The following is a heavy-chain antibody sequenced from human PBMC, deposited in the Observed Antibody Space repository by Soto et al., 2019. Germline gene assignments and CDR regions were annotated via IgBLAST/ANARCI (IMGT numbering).Heavy chain of an antibody. CDR3: AREGGFDWFYP. Sequence: PGGSLRLSCAASGFTFSDYEMNWVRQAPGKGLEWVSYISLSGTTIHYADSLKGRFTISRDNAKNSVYLQMNSLIVEDTAIYYCAREGGFDWFYPWGQGTLVTVSS. CDR1: GFTFSDYE. J-gene: IGHJ5*02. CDR2: ISLSGTTI. V-gene: IGHV3-48*03.